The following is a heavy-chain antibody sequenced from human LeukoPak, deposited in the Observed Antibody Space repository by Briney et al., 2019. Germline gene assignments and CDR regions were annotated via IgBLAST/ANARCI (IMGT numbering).Heavy chain of an antibody. Sequence: PPGGSLRLSCAASGFTFNSFFLNWVRLTPGRELEWLACISQDGSETFYMDSVRGRFTISRDNTKNSLYLQMDSLRAEDTAVYFCVRDLGHSRHYFEYWGQGALVTVSS. V-gene: IGHV3-7*01. CDR1: GFTFNSFF. CDR3: VRDLGHSRHYFEY. J-gene: IGHJ4*02. D-gene: IGHD7-27*01. CDR2: ISQDGSET.